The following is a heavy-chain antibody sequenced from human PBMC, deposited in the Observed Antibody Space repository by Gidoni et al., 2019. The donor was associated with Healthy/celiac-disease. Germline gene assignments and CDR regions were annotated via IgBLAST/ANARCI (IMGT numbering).Heavy chain of an antibody. CDR2: ISSSSSTI. Sequence: EVQLVESGGGLVQPGGSLRLSCAASGLTFSSYSMNWVRQAPGKGLEWVSYISSSSSTIYYADSVKGRFTISRDNAKNSLYLQMNSLRAEDTAVYYCARGFPISKGAFDIWGQGTMVTVSS. V-gene: IGHV3-48*01. D-gene: IGHD3-9*01. CDR3: ARGFPISKGAFDI. J-gene: IGHJ3*02. CDR1: GLTFSSYS.